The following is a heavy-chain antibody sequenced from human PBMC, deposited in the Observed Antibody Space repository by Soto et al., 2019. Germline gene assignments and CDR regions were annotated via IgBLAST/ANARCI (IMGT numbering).Heavy chain of an antibody. J-gene: IGHJ4*02. D-gene: IGHD6-19*01. V-gene: IGHV4-59*01. CDR3: ARRAGGSSGSDY. CDR1: GGSISTYY. CDR2: IYYSGNT. Sequence: QVPLQESGPGLVKPSETLSLTCTVSGGSISTYYWSWIRQPPGMGLEWIGYIYYSGNTNYNPSLKSRVTMSVDTSKNQFSLKLTSATAADTAVYYCARRAGGSSGSDYWGQGTLVTVSS.